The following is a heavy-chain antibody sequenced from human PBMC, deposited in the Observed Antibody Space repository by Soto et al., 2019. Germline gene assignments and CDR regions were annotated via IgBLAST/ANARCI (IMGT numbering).Heavy chain of an antibody. J-gene: IGHJ6*02. CDR2: ISGSGAGT. V-gene: IGHV3-23*01. CDR3: AKRIKSGGNYVGNAMEV. Sequence: EVQLLESGGTLVQVGGSLRLSCVASGFSFSNYAVTWVRQAPGKGLEWVSAISGSGAGTYYADSVKGRFTISRDNSKKTVHLQMNRLRVDETAVYHCAKRIKSGGNYVGNAMEVWGQGTTVIV. CDR1: GFSFSNYA. D-gene: IGHD1-26*01.